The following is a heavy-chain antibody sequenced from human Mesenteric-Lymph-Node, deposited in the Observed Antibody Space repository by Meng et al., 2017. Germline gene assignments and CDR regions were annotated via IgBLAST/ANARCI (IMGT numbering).Heavy chain of an antibody. CDR3: ATPDWSDYDPGIHYYYGMDV. CDR2: INPNSGGT. D-gene: IGHD5-12*01. J-gene: IGHJ6*01. V-gene: IGHV1-2*06. Sequence: ASVKVSCKASGYTFTGYYMHWVRQAPGQGLEWMGRINPNSGGTNYAQKFQGRVTMTRDTSTSTVYMELSSLRSEDTAVYYCATPDWSDYDPGIHYYYGMDVWGQGNTV. CDR1: GYTFTGYY.